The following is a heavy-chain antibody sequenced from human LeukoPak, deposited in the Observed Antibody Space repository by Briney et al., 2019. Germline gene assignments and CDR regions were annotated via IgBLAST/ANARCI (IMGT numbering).Heavy chain of an antibody. CDR1: GGTFSSYA. Sequence: SVKVSCKASGGTFSSYAISWVRQAPGQGLEWMGRIIPILGIANYAQKFQGRVTITADKSTSTAYMELSSLRSEDTAVYYCARDIYGYGKRYFDYWGQGTLVTVSS. CDR3: ARDIYGYGKRYFDY. V-gene: IGHV1-69*04. J-gene: IGHJ4*02. CDR2: IIPILGIA. D-gene: IGHD5-12*01.